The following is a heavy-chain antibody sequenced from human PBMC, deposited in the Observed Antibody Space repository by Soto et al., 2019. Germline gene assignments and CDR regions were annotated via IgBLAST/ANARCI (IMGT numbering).Heavy chain of an antibody. V-gene: IGHV1-46*01. CDR1: GYSFTTYY. CDR2: INPSGGST. Sequence: QVQLVQSGAEVKKPGASVKVSCKAPGYSFTTYYMPWVRQAPGQGLEWMGMINPSGGSTSYAQKFQGRVSMTRDTSTSTVYMELSSLRSEDTAVYYCARNDKSGLDYWGQGTLVTVSS. CDR3: ARNDKSGLDY. J-gene: IGHJ4*02. D-gene: IGHD1-1*01.